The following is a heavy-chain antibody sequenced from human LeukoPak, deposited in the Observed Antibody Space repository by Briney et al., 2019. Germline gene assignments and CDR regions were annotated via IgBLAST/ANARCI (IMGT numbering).Heavy chain of an antibody. Sequence: ASVKVSCKVSGYTLTGLSMHWVRQAPGQGLEWMGIINPSGGSTSYAQKFQGRVTMTRDMSTSTVYMELSSLRSEDTAVYYCASGPRGYSYGYGIDYWGQGTLVTVSS. V-gene: IGHV1-46*01. D-gene: IGHD5-18*01. J-gene: IGHJ4*02. CDR3: ASGPRGYSYGYGIDY. CDR1: GYTLTGLS. CDR2: INPSGGST.